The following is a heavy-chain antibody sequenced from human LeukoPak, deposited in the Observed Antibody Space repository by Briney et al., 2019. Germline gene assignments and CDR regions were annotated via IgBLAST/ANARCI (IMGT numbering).Heavy chain of an antibody. CDR2: INHSGST. D-gene: IGHD5-18*01. V-gene: IGHV4-34*01. Sequence: SETLSLTCAVYGGSFSGYYWSWIRQPPGKGLEWIGEINHSGSTDYNPSLKSRVTISVDTSKNQFSLKLSSVTAADTAVYYCARCSAIQLWFYYWGQGTLVTVSS. CDR1: GGSFSGYY. CDR3: ARCSAIQLWFYY. J-gene: IGHJ4*02.